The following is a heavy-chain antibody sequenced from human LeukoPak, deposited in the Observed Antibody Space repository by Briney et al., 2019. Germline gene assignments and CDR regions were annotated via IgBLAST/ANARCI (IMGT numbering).Heavy chain of an antibody. V-gene: IGHV3-66*04. D-gene: IGHD3-22*01. CDR1: GFTVSRNY. CDR3: ARLMDDSSGYFPDAFDI. J-gene: IGHJ3*02. CDR2: IYSGGST. Sequence: GGSLRLSCAASGFTVSRNYMSWVRQAPGKGLVWVSIIYSGGSTYYADSVKGRFTISRDISKNTLYLQMNSLRAEDTAAYYCARLMDDSSGYFPDAFDIWGQGTMVTVSS.